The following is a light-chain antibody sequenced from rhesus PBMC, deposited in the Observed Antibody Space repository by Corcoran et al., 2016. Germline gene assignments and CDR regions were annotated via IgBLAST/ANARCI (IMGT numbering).Light chain of an antibody. CDR2: KAS. CDR1: QGISSY. J-gene: IGKJ4*01. CDR3: PQHNSYPLT. Sequence: DIQMTQSPSSLSASVGDTVTITCRASQGISSYLAWYQLKPGKAPKLLLYKASTLQSGVPSRFCGSGSGTNFTLTITSLQPEDFATYYCPQHNSYPLTFGGGTKVEIK. V-gene: IGKV1-25*01.